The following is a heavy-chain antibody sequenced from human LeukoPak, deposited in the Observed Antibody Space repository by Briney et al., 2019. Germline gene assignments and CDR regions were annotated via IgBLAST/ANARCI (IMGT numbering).Heavy chain of an antibody. V-gene: IGHV4-34*01. Sequence: SETLSLTCAVYGGSFSGYYWSWIRQPPGKGLEWIGEINHSGSTNYNPSLKSRVTISVDTSKNQFSLKLSSVTAADTAVYYCARGRARIIAVAGTRGNSWFDPWGQGTLVTVSS. J-gene: IGHJ5*02. CDR1: GGSFSGYY. D-gene: IGHD6-19*01. CDR3: ARGRARIIAVAGTRGNSWFDP. CDR2: INHSGST.